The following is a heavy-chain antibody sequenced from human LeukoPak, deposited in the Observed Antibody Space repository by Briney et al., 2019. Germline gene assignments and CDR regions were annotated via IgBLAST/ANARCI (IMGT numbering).Heavy chain of an antibody. V-gene: IGHV4-34*01. D-gene: IGHD3-10*01. CDR3: AKGLRFGAFDI. CDR2: INHSGST. Sequence: SETLSLTCAVYGGSLSGYYWSWIRQPPGKGLEWIGEINHSGSTNYNPSLKSRVTISVDTSKNQFSLKLSSVTAADTAVYYCAKGLRFGAFDIWGQGTMVTVSS. J-gene: IGHJ3*02. CDR1: GGSLSGYY.